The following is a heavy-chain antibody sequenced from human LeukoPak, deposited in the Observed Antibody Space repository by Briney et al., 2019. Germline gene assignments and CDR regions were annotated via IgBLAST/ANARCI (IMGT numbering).Heavy chain of an antibody. CDR1: GYTFIIYS. CDR2: ISVGSNYI. CDR3: ARLRRNSDRSGYYYYYDY. D-gene: IGHD3-22*01. Sequence: KPGGSLRLSCAASGYTFIIYSINWVRQAPGKGLEWVSSISVGSNYIYYADSVRVRFSISRDDARNSLYLQMDSLRGDDTAVYYCARLRRNSDRSGYYYYYDYWGQGTLVTVSS. V-gene: IGHV3-21*01. J-gene: IGHJ4*02.